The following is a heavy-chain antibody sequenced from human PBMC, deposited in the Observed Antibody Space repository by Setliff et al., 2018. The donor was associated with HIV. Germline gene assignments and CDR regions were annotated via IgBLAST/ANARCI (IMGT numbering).Heavy chain of an antibody. CDR3: ARTRGTTENVFDI. J-gene: IGHJ3*02. V-gene: IGHV4-38-2*01. Sequence: LSLTCDVSGLSISSGYYWGWIRQPPGKGLEWIANIYHSGSTHYNPSVKSRVTISVDTSKNQISLRLTSVTAADTALYYCARTRGTTENVFDIWGQGTMVTVSS. CDR1: GLSISSGYY. D-gene: IGHD4-17*01. CDR2: IYHSGST.